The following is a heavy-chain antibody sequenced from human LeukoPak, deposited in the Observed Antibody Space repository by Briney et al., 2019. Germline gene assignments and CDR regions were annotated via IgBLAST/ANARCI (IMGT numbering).Heavy chain of an antibody. Sequence: GRSLRLSCAASGFTFSSYGMHWVRQAPGKGLEWVAVISYDGSNKYYADSVKGRFTISRDNSKNTLYLQMNSLRAEDTAVYYCAKVDSGVLWFGELGGYWGQGTLVTVSS. V-gene: IGHV3-30*18. CDR3: AKVDSGVLWFGELGGY. J-gene: IGHJ4*02. D-gene: IGHD3-10*01. CDR2: ISYDGSNK. CDR1: GFTFSSYG.